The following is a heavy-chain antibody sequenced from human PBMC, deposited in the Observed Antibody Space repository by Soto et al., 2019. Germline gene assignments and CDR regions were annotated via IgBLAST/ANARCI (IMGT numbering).Heavy chain of an antibody. CDR3: VSDRGYGHASVPYS. D-gene: IGHD5-18*01. CDR1: GFAFSCYG. J-gene: IGHJ4*02. CDR2: ISYDGSLQ. V-gene: IGHV3-30*03. Sequence: QAQLVESGGGVVQPGRSLRLSCAASGFAFSCYGMHGVRQAPGTGLEWVAVISYDGSLQHYADSVKGRFTISRDNSKNMVLLQMSSLRAEDTAVYYCVSDRGYGHASVPYSWGQGTLVSVSS.